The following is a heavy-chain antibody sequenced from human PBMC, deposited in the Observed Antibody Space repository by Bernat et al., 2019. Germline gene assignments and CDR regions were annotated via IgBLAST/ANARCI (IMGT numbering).Heavy chain of an antibody. V-gene: IGHV3-7*03. Sequence: EVQLVESGGGLVQPGGSLRLSCAASGFTFSSYWMSWVRQAPGKGLEWVANIKQDGSEKYLVDSVKGRFTISRDNAKNSLYLQMNSLRAEDTAVYYCARGYYDSSGYCYAFDIWGQGTMVTVSS. CDR3: ARGYYDSSGYCYAFDI. CDR1: GFTFSSYW. J-gene: IGHJ3*02. CDR2: IKQDGSEK. D-gene: IGHD3-22*01.